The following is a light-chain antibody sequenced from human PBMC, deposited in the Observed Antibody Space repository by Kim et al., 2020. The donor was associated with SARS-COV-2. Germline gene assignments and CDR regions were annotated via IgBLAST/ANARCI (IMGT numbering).Light chain of an antibody. CDR2: GAS. V-gene: IGKV3-20*01. CDR1: QSVSSSY. J-gene: IGKJ1*01. Sequence: EIVLAQSPGTLSLSPGERATLSCRASQSVSSSYLAWYQQKPGQAPSLLIYGASSRATGIPDRFSGSGSGTDFTLTISRLEPEDFAVYSGHKYGSQPGTVCQGTTVEI. CDR3: HKYGSQPGT.